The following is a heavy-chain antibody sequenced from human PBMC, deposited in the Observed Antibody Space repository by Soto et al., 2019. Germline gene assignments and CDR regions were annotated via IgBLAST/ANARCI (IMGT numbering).Heavy chain of an antibody. D-gene: IGHD2-21*02. J-gene: IGHJ4*02. V-gene: IGHV1-69*06. CDR3: ASSVVTAIPVESFDY. CDR2: IIPIFGTA. CDR1: GGTFSSYA. Sequence: QVQLVQSGAEVKKPGSSVKVSCKASGGTFSSYAISWVRQAPGQGLEWMGGIIPIFGTANYAQKFQGRVTMTADKSTSTAYMELSSLRSEDTAVYYCASSVVTAIPVESFDYWGQGTLFTVSS.